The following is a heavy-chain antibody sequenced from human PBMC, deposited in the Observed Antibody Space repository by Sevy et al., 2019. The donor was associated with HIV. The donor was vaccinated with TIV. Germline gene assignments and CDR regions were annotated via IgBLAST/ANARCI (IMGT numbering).Heavy chain of an antibody. CDR1: GGSINSDH. CDR3: ARRNDFDI. Sequence: SETLSLTCTVSGGSINSDHWNWIRQPPGKGLEWIGYVYYTGGTNYNPSLKTRVTISVDRTKNQFSLKLTSVTAADTAVYYWARRNDFDIWGQWTMVTVSS. V-gene: IGHV4-59*08. J-gene: IGHJ3*02. CDR2: VYYTGGT.